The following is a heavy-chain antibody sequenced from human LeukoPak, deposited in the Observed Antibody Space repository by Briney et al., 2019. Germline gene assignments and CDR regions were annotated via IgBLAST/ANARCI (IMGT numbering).Heavy chain of an antibody. V-gene: IGHV4-31*03. J-gene: IGHJ3*02. CDR2: IYYSGST. D-gene: IGHD1-26*01. CDR3: ARDVVGAVAFDI. CDR1: GGSISSGGYY. Sequence: SETLSLTCTVSGGSISSGGYYWSWIRQHPGKGLEWIGYIYYSGSTYYNPSLKSRVTISVDTSKNQFSLKLSSVTAADTAVYYCARDVVGAVAFDIWGQGTMVTVSP.